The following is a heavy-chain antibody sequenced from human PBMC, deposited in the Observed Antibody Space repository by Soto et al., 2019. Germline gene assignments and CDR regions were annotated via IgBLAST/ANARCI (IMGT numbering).Heavy chain of an antibody. Sequence: GASVKVSCKASGGTFSSYTISWVRQAPGQGLEWMGRIIPILGIANYAQKFQGRVTITADKSTSTAYMELSSLRSEDTAVYYCARGPYSGRGMGYYYGMDVWGQGTTVTVSS. CDR1: GGTFSSYT. CDR2: IIPILGIA. V-gene: IGHV1-69*02. J-gene: IGHJ6*02. CDR3: ARGPYSGRGMGYYYGMDV. D-gene: IGHD6-13*01.